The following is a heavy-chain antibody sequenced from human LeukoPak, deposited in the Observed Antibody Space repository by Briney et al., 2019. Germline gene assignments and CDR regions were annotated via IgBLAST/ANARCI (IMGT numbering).Heavy chain of an antibody. V-gene: IGHV1-2*04. J-gene: IGHJ6*04. D-gene: IGHD6-13*01. CDR2: INPNSGGT. Sequence: ASVKVSCKASGYTFTGYYMHWVQQAPGQGLEWMGWINPNSGGTNYAQKFQGWVTMTRDTSISTAYMELSRLRSDDTAVYYCARGNVAAAGIFYYYYGMDVWGKGTTVTVSS. CDR1: GYTFTGYY. CDR3: ARGNVAAAGIFYYYYGMDV.